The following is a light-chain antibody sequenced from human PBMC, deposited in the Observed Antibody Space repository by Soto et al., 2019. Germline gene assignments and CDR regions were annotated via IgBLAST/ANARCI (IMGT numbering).Light chain of an antibody. J-gene: IGKJ2*01. V-gene: IGKV1-5*03. Sequence: DIQMTQSPSTLSASVGDRVTITCRASQSIDTALAWYQQKPGKAPNLLIYRASNLESGVPSRFSGSGSGTEFTLAIRSLQPDDFATYYCQQYAIFLTFGQGTKLEIK. CDR3: QQYAIFLT. CDR1: QSIDTA. CDR2: RAS.